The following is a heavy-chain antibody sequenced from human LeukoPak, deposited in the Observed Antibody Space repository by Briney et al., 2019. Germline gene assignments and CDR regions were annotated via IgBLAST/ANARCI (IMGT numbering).Heavy chain of an antibody. CDR3: AKNGDRGAYCSGGSCYPYYYYYMDV. J-gene: IGHJ6*03. Sequence: PSETLSLTCTVSGSSISSYSWSWIRQPPGKGLEWIGSINYSGSTNYNPSLKSRVTTSADTSKNQFSLNLSSVTAADTAIYYCAKNGDRGAYCSGGSCYPYYYYYMDVWGKGTTVTISS. CDR2: INYSGST. CDR1: GSSISSYS. V-gene: IGHV4-59*01. D-gene: IGHD2-15*01.